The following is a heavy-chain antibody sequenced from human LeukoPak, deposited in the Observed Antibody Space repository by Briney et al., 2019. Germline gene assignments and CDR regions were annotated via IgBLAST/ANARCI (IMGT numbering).Heavy chain of an antibody. V-gene: IGHV4-4*07. Sequence: SETLSLTCTVSGGSIRSYYWGWIRQPAGKGLEWIGRIYSSGSTNYNPSLKSRVTMSVDTSKNQFSLKVTSVTAADTAMYYCARGDNNGFARPFDRWGQGTLVTVSS. J-gene: IGHJ4*02. CDR1: GGSIRSYY. CDR2: IYSSGST. D-gene: IGHD3-22*01. CDR3: ARGDNNGFARPFDR.